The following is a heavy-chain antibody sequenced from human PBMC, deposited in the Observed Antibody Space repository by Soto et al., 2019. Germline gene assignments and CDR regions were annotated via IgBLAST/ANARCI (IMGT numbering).Heavy chain of an antibody. CDR1: GGTFSSYA. J-gene: IGHJ6*02. CDR3: AREVRGDFWSGYYDYYYYGMDV. D-gene: IGHD3-3*01. V-gene: IGHV1-69*13. Sequence: SVKVSCKASGGTFSSYAISWVRQAPGQGLEWMGGIIPIFGTANYAQKFKGRVTITADESTSTAYMELSSLRSEDTAVYYCAREVRGDFWSGYYDYYYYGMDVWG. CDR2: IIPIFGTA.